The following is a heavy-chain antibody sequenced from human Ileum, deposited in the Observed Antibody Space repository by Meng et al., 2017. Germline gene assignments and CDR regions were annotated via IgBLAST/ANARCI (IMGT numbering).Heavy chain of an antibody. V-gene: IGHV3-53*01. Sequence: GGSLRLSCLASGFSVSSNYMNWIRQAPGKGLKWVSVINADGATHYADSVRGRFTISRDSYKNTVYLQMNNLRVDDTALYFCARDRGQGGFFDYWGLGAQVTVSS. CDR3: ARDRGQGGFFDY. D-gene: IGHD3-16*01. CDR2: INADGAT. J-gene: IGHJ4*02. CDR1: GFSVSSNY.